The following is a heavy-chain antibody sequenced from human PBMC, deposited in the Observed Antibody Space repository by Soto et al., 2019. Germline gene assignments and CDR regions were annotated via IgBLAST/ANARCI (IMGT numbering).Heavy chain of an antibody. CDR1: GGSISSGGYY. Sequence: QVQLQESGPGLVKPSQTLSLTCTVSGGSISSGGYYWIWIRQHPGKGLEWIGYIYYSGSTYYNPSLKSRVTISVDTSKNQFSLKLSSVTAADTAVYYCAREKLGKDIVVVPAAMRVSWFDPWGQGTLVTVSS. V-gene: IGHV4-31*03. CDR3: AREKLGKDIVVVPAAMRVSWFDP. CDR2: IYYSGST. D-gene: IGHD2-2*01. J-gene: IGHJ5*02.